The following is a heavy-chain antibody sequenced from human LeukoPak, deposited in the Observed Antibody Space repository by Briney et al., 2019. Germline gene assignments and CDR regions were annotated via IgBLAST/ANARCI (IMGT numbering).Heavy chain of an antibody. CDR2: IYYSGST. V-gene: IGHV4-59*08. CDR3: ARYGDYIFDY. CDR1: GGSISNYY. Sequence: SETLSLTCTVSGGSISNYYWSWIRQPPEKGLEWIGYIYYSGSTAYNPSLKSRVTISVDTSKNQFSLSLTSVTAADTAVYYCARYGDYIFDYWGRGTLVTVSS. D-gene: IGHD4-17*01. J-gene: IGHJ4*02.